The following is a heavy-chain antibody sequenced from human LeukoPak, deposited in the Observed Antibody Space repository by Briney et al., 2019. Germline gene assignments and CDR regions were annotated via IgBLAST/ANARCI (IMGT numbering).Heavy chain of an antibody. CDR2: IYYRGST. D-gene: IGHD3-9*01. Sequence: SETLSLTCTVSGGSISSGGYYWSWIRQHPWKGLEGIAYIYYRGSTYYNPSLKRRFTITVDTSKNQFSLKMSSVTAADTAVYYCARARYDILTGPTNFDYWGQGTLVTVSS. J-gene: IGHJ4*02. CDR1: GGSISSGGYY. CDR3: ARARYDILTGPTNFDY. V-gene: IGHV4-31*03.